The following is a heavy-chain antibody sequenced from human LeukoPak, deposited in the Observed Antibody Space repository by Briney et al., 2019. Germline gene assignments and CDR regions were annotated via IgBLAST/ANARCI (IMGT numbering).Heavy chain of an antibody. V-gene: IGHV7-4-1*02. J-gene: IGHJ6*02. CDR2: INTNTGNP. D-gene: IGHD3-10*01. Sequence: GSSVKVSCKASGGTFSSYAISWVRQAPGQGLEWMGWINTNTGNPTYAQGFTGRFVFSLDTSVSTAYLQISSLKAEDTAVYYCAAEDYYGSGIVHYGMDVWGQGTTVTVSS. CDR1: GGTFSSYA. CDR3: AAEDYYGSGIVHYGMDV.